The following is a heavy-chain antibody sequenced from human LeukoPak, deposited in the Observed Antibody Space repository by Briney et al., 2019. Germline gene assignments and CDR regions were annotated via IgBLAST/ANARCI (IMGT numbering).Heavy chain of an antibody. CDR2: MNPNSGNT. Sequence: GASVKVSCKASGGTFSSYGISWVRQAPGQGLEWMGWMNPNSGNTGYAQKFQGRVTITRNTSISTAYMELSSLRSEDTAVYYCARDYSNYAHNFDYWGQGTLVTVSS. CDR3: ARDYSNYAHNFDY. D-gene: IGHD4-11*01. J-gene: IGHJ4*02. CDR1: GGTFSSYG. V-gene: IGHV1-8*01.